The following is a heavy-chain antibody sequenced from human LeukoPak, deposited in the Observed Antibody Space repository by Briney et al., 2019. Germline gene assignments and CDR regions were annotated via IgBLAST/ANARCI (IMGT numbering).Heavy chain of an antibody. CDR3: ARGLTGCTNGVCYSDS. CDR1: GFTFSSYS. V-gene: IGHV3-21*01. D-gene: IGHD2-8*01. Sequence: GGSLRLSCAASGFTFSSYSMNWVRQAPGKGLEWVSSISGSSSHIYYAYSVKGRLTISRDNAKNSLYLQMNSLRAEDTAVYYCARGLTGCTNGVCYSDSWGQGTLVTVSS. CDR2: ISGSSSHI. J-gene: IGHJ4*02.